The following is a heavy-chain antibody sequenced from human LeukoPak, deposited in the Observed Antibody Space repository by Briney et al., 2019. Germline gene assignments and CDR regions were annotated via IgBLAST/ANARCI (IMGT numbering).Heavy chain of an antibody. CDR1: GYTFTCYY. D-gene: IGHD3-16*01. CDR2: INPNSGGT. CDR3: ARIGGLRFRGNWFDP. J-gene: IGHJ5*02. V-gene: IGHV1-2*02. Sequence: ASVKVSCKAAGYTFTCYYMHWVRQAPGQGLEWMGWINPNSGGTNYAQKFQGRVTMTRDTSISTAYMELSRLRSDDTAVYYCARIGGLRFRGNWFDPWGQGTLVTVSS.